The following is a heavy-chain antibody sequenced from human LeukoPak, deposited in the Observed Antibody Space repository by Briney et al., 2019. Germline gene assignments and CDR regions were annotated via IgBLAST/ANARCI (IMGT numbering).Heavy chain of an antibody. CDR3: AKDRGMYSSSWYGATYFDY. CDR1: GFTFSTYA. J-gene: IGHJ4*02. D-gene: IGHD6-13*01. Sequence: PGGSLRLSCAASGFTFSTYAMTWVRQAPGKGLEWVSGISTSGDRTYYADSVKGRFTISRDNSKNTLYLQMNSLRAEDTAVYYCAKDRGMYSSSWYGATYFDYWGQGTLVTVSS. V-gene: IGHV3-23*01. CDR2: ISTSGDRT.